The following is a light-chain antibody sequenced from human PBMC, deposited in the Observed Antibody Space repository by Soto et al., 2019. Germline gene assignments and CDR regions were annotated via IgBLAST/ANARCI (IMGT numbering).Light chain of an antibody. CDR3: SSYTSNYRV. V-gene: IGLV2-14*03. CDR1: SSDFGSYKY. Sequence: QSALTQPASVSGSPGQSITISCTGTSSDFGSYKYVSWYQHHPGKAPKLMLYDVSDRPSGVSNRFSGSKSGNTASLTISGLQAEDEADYYCSSYTSNYRVFGGGTKLTVL. J-gene: IGLJ3*02. CDR2: DVS.